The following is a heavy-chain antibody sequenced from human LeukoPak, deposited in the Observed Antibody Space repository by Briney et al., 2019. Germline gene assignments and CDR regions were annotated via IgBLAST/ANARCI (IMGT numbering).Heavy chain of an antibody. D-gene: IGHD1-26*01. Sequence: PSETLSLTCTVSGGSISSGSYYWSWLRQPAGKGLEWLGRIYTSGSTNYNPSLKSRVTISVDTSKNQFSLKLSSVTAADTAVYYCARDAVGATTKGFDYWGQGTLVTVSS. J-gene: IGHJ4*02. CDR2: IYTSGST. CDR3: ARDAVGATTKGFDY. CDR1: GGSISSGSYY. V-gene: IGHV4-61*02.